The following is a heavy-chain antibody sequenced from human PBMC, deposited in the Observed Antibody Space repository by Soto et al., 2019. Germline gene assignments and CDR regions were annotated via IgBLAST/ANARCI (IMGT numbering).Heavy chain of an antibody. Sequence: PSETLSLTCSVSGGSIRSGGYYWSWIRQHPGKGLEWIGYIYYSGSTYYNPSLKSRVTISVDTSKNQFSLKLSSVTAADTAVYYCARSRTNCSSTSCYEGFDFDYWGQGTLVTVSS. CDR3: ARSRTNCSSTSCYEGFDFDY. V-gene: IGHV4-31*03. CDR1: GGSIRSGGYY. CDR2: IYYSGST. D-gene: IGHD2-2*01. J-gene: IGHJ4*02.